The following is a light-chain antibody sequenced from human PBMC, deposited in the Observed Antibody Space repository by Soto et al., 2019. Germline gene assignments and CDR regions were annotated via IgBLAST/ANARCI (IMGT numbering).Light chain of an antibody. V-gene: IGKV1-5*03. CDR3: QQLSRYPLT. CDR2: KAS. Sequence: DIQMTQSPSTLSASVGDRVTITCRASQTISSWLAWYQQKPGKAPKLLTYKASTLKSGVPSRFSGSGSETEFSLTIRALQPEDFATYYCQQLSRYPLTFGGGTKVDI. CDR1: QTISSW. J-gene: IGKJ4*01.